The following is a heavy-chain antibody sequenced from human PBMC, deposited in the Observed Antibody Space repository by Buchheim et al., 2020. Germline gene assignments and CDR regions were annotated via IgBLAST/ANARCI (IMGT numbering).Heavy chain of an antibody. CDR1: EFTFKNYN. CDR3: AKSFYDFWSSFYAEWDS. J-gene: IGHJ5*01. D-gene: IGHD3/OR15-3a*01. Sequence: LVESGGGVVLPGKSLRLTCTASEFTFKNYNMHWVRQAPGKGLEWVAVISYDGRNIFYMESVKGRFTISRDNSKNEMYLQMNSLRSEDTAVYYCAKSFYDFWSSFYAEWDSWGRGIL. V-gene: IGHV3-30*18. CDR2: ISYDGRNI.